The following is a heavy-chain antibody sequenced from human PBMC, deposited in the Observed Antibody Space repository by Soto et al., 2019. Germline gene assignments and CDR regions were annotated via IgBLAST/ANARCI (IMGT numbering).Heavy chain of an antibody. Sequence: ASVKVSCKASGYTFTSYGISWVRQAPGQGLEWMGWISAYNGNTNYAQKLQGRVTMTTDTSTSTAYMELRSLRSDDTAVYYCARAPLDGICSGGSCYKTNEYFQQWGQGTLVTVSS. CDR1: GYTFTSYG. J-gene: IGHJ1*01. V-gene: IGHV1-18*04. CDR3: ARAPLDGICSGGSCYKTNEYFQQ. CDR2: ISAYNGNT. D-gene: IGHD2-15*01.